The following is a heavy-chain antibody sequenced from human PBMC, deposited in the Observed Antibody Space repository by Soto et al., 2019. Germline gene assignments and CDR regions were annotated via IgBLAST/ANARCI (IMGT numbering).Heavy chain of an antibody. D-gene: IGHD2-15*01. CDR2: IKDDGNEK. V-gene: IGHV3-7*03. CDR3: VRERSVWVICSGISCLGD. CDR1: GFTFRNYW. Sequence: GGSLRLSCAASGFTFRNYWMSWVRQDPGKGLEWVANIKDDGNEKYSVDSVMGRFTISRDNAQNSLYLQMNSLRVEDTAIYYWVRERSVWVICSGISCLGDWGERT. J-gene: IGHJ4*02.